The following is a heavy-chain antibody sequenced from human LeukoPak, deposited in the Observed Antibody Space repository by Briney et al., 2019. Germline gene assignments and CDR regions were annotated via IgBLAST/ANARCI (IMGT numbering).Heavy chain of an antibody. Sequence: GGSLRLSCTASGFTFSGYWMHWVRQAPGKGLVWVSRINSDGSSTSYADSVKGRFTISRDNAKNTLYLQMNSLRAEDTAVYYCAKVPCRRTSYNSWGAPWGQGNLVTVSS. J-gene: IGHJ5*02. CDR1: GFTFSGYW. D-gene: IGHD2-2*01. CDR2: INSDGSST. CDR3: AKVPCRRTSYNSWGAP. V-gene: IGHV3-74*01.